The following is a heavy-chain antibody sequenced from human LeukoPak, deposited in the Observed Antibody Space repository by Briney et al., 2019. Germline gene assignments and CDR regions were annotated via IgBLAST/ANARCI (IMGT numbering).Heavy chain of an antibody. Sequence: SVKVSCKASGGTFSSYTISWVRQAPGQGLEWMGRIIPILGIANYAQKFQGRVTITADKSTSTAYMELSRLRSDDTAVYYCARVPGIMGEFDYWGQGTLVTVSS. CDR2: IIPILGIA. J-gene: IGHJ4*02. V-gene: IGHV1-69*02. CDR3: ARVPGIMGEFDY. D-gene: IGHD1-1*01. CDR1: GGTFSSYT.